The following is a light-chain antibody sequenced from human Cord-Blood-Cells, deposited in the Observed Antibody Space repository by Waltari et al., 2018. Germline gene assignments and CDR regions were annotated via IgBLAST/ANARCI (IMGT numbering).Light chain of an antibody. V-gene: IGLV2-23*02. CDR2: EVS. J-gene: IGLJ2*01. CDR3: CLYAGSSTVV. Sequence: QSALTQPASVSGSPGQSLTISCTGTSSAVGSYNLVSVYQQHPGKAPKLMIYEVSKRPSGVSNRFSGSKSGNTASLTISGLQAEDEADYYCCLYAGSSTVVFGGGTKLTVL. CDR1: SSAVGSYNL.